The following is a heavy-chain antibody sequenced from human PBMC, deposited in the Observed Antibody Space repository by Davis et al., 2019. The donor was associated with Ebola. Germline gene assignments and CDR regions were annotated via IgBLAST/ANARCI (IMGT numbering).Heavy chain of an antibody. D-gene: IGHD3-16*01. CDR2: ISNYNGNT. CDR3: ARFPVINAFYFDY. J-gene: IGHJ4*01. Sequence: VSVKVSCKASGYSFKNYAISWVRQLPAQGLEWLGWISNYNGNTMHAAKFQGRVTMTSDRSTNTAYMELKSLTSDDTAVYYCARFPVINAFYFDYWGRGTLVTVSS. V-gene: IGHV1-18*01. CDR1: GYSFKNYA.